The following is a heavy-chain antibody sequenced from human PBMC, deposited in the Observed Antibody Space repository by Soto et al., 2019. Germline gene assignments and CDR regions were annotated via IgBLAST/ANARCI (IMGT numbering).Heavy chain of an antibody. Sequence: GASVKVSCKASGGTFSSYAISWVRQAPGQGLEWMGGIIPIFGTANYAQKFQGRVTITADESTSTAYMELSSLRSEDTAVYYCARSNVPLPRANYYDSSGYYYSRYWGQGTLVTVSS. J-gene: IGHJ4*02. CDR1: GGTFSSYA. CDR2: IIPIFGTA. V-gene: IGHV1-69*13. CDR3: ARSNVPLPRANYYDSSGYYYSRY. D-gene: IGHD3-22*01.